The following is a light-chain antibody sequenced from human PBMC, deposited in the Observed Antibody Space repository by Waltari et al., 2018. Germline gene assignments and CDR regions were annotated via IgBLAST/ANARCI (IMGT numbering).Light chain of an antibody. CDR3: QQYNSYSWT. CDR2: DAS. V-gene: IGKV1-5*01. Sequence: DIQITQSPSTLSASVAARVPITCRASQSISSWLAWYQQEPGKVPKLLIDDASSLESGVPSRFSGSGSGTEFTLTISSLQPDDFATYYCQQYNSYSWTFGQGTKVEIK. J-gene: IGKJ1*01. CDR1: QSISSW.